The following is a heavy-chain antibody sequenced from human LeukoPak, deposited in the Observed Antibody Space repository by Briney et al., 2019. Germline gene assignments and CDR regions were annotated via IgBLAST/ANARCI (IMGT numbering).Heavy chain of an antibody. J-gene: IGHJ4*02. CDR3: ARNFSPDFDY. D-gene: IGHD1-14*01. V-gene: IGHV6-1*01. CDR1: GDSVPSSTSA. Sequence: SQPLSLTCAISGDSVPSSTSAWSWIRQSPSRGLEWLGRTYFRSKWIHDYALSVRGRITINPDTSKNQVSLQLNSMTPEDTAIYYCARNFSPDFDYWGQGTLVTVSS. CDR2: TYFRSKWIH.